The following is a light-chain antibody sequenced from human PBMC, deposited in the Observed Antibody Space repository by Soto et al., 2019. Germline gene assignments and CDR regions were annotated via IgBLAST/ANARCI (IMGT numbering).Light chain of an antibody. CDR1: QDISNY. V-gene: IGKV1-16*01. J-gene: IGKJ1*01. Sequence: DIQMPQSPSSVSASVGDRVTITCRASQDISNYLVWYQQKPGKAPKLLIYEASSLQSGVPSRFSGSGSGTDFTLTISSLQPEDFATYYCQQYNILSTFGQGTKVDI. CDR3: QQYNILST. CDR2: EAS.